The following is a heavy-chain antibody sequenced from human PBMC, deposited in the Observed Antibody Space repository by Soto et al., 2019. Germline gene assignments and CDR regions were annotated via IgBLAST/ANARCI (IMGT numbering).Heavy chain of an antibody. CDR1: GFTFTSSA. J-gene: IGHJ3*02. D-gene: IGHD3-22*01. V-gene: IGHV1-58*01. CDR2: IVVGSGNT. CDR3: AAENAHYYDSSGYYAFDI. Sequence: SVKVSCKASGFTFTSSAVQWVRQARGQRLEWIGWIVVGSGNTNYAQKFQERVTITRDMSTSTAYMELSSLRSEDTAVYYCAAENAHYYDSSGYYAFDIWGQGTMVTVSS.